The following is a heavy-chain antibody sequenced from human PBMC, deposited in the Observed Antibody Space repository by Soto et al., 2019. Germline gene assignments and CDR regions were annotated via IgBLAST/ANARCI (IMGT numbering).Heavy chain of an antibody. CDR2: INHSGST. V-gene: IGHV4-34*01. CDR1: GGSFSGYY. Sequence: QVQLQQWGAGLLKPSETLSLTCAVYGGSFSGYYWSWIRQPPGKGLEWIGEINHSGSTNYNPSLNSRVTIAVDTSKNQFSLKLSSVTAADTAVYYCARPYYYDSSALDAFDIWGQGTMVTVSS. CDR3: ARPYYYDSSALDAFDI. J-gene: IGHJ3*02. D-gene: IGHD3-22*01.